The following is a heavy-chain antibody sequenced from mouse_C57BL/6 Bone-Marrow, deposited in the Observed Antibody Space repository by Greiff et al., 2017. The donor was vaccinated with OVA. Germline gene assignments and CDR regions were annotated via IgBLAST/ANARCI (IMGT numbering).Heavy chain of an antibody. CDR2: ISYSGST. V-gene: IGHV3-8*01. CDR1: GYSITSDY. CDR3: ASSLSYDYDYFDY. D-gene: IGHD2-4*01. Sequence: VQLQQSGPGLAKPSQTLSLTCSVTGYSITSDYWNWIRKFPGNKLEYMGYISYSGSTYYNPSLKSRISITRDTSKNQYYLQMKSVTTEDTATYYCASSLSYDYDYFDYWGQGTTLTVSS. J-gene: IGHJ2*01.